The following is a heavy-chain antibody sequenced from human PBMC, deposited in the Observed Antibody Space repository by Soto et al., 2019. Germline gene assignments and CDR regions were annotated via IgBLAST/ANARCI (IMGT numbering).Heavy chain of an antibody. Sequence: SQTLSLTCAISGDSVSSNSAAWNWIRQSPSRGLEWLGRTYYRSKWYNDYAVSVKSRITINPDTSKNQFSLQLNSVTPEDAAVYYCGGGRITGGDRGAFDIWGQGTMVTVSS. D-gene: IGHD7-27*01. CDR3: GGGRITGGDRGAFDI. J-gene: IGHJ3*02. V-gene: IGHV6-1*01. CDR1: GDSVSSNSAA. CDR2: TYYRSKWYN.